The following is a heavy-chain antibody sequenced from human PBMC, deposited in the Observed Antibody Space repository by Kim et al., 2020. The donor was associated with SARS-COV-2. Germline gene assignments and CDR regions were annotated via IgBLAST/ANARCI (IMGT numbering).Heavy chain of an antibody. Sequence: SETLSLTCTVSGGSINSYYCSWIRQTPGKGLEWIGNVYYSGSTNYNPSLKSRVTISVDTSKNQFSLRLNSVTAADTAVYYCARVGSGNYYTTGWYFDLWG. D-gene: IGHD3-10*01. J-gene: IGHJ2*01. CDR3: ARVGSGNYYTTGWYFDL. V-gene: IGHV4-59*13. CDR1: GGSINSYY. CDR2: VYYSGST.